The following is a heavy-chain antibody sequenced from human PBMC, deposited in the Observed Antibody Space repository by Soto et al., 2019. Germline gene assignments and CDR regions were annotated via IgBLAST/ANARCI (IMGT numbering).Heavy chain of an antibody. Sequence: EVQLVQSGAEVKKPGESLKISCKGSGYSFTSYWIGWVRQMPGKGLEWMGIIYPGDSDTRYSPSFQGQVTISADKSISTAYLQWSSLKASDTAMYYCARLGAYDFWSGYYPNNWFDPWGQGTLVTVSS. D-gene: IGHD3-3*01. V-gene: IGHV5-51*01. CDR1: GYSFTSYW. CDR3: ARLGAYDFWSGYYPNNWFDP. J-gene: IGHJ5*02. CDR2: IYPGDSDT.